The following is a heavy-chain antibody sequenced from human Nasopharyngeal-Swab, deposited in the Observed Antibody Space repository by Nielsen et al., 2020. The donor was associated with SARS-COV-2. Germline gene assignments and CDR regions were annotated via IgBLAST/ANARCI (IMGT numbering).Heavy chain of an antibody. Sequence: SETLSLTCAVYGGSFSGYYWSWIRQPPGKGLEWIGEINHSGSTNYNPSLKSRVTISVDTSKNQFSLKLSSVTAADTAVYYCARGRLLRVLERYGYYYYGMDVWGQGTTVTVSS. CDR3: ARGRLLRVLERYGYYYYGMDV. V-gene: IGHV4-34*01. J-gene: IGHJ6*02. CDR1: GGSFSGYY. CDR2: INHSGST. D-gene: IGHD3-3*01.